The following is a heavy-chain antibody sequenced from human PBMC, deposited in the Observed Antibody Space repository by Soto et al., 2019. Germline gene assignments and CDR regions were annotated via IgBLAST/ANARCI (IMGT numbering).Heavy chain of an antibody. Sequence: GGSLRLSCAASGFTFSSYGMHWVRQAPGKGLEWVAVISYDGSNKYYADSVKGRFTISRDNSKNTLYLQMNSLRAEDTAVYYCASDYGGNPVEGFGMDVWGQGTTVTVSS. J-gene: IGHJ6*02. CDR1: GFTFSSYG. V-gene: IGHV3-30*03. CDR2: ISYDGSNK. CDR3: ASDYGGNPVEGFGMDV. D-gene: IGHD4-17*01.